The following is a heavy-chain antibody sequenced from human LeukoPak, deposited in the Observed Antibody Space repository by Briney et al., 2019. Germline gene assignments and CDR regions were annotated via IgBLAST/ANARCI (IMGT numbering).Heavy chain of an antibody. J-gene: IGHJ4*02. D-gene: IGHD6-19*01. CDR2: INWNGGST. Sequence: GGSLRLSCAASGFTFDDYGMSWVRQAPGKGLEWVSGINWNGGSTGYADSVKGRFTISRDNAKNSLYLQMNSLRAEDTALYYCARVPLDDQGGWYCFDYWGQGTLVTVSS. CDR1: GFTFDDYG. V-gene: IGHV3-20*04. CDR3: ARVPLDDQGGWYCFDY.